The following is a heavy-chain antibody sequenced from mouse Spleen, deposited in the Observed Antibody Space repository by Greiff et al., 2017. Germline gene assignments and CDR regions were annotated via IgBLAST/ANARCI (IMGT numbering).Heavy chain of an antibody. CDR2: INPNNGGT. CDR1: GYTFTDYN. D-gene: IGHD1-1*01. Sequence: EVQLQQSGPELVKPGASVKIPCKASGYTFTDYNMDWVKQSHGKSLEWIGDINPNNGGTIYNQKFKGKATLTVDKSSSTAYMELRSLTSEDTAVYYCARLYYGSSFLDYWGQGTTLTVSS. CDR3: ARLYYGSSFLDY. V-gene: IGHV1-18*01. J-gene: IGHJ2*01.